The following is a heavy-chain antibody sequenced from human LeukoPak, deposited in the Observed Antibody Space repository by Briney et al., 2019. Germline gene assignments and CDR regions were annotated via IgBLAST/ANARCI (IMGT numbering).Heavy chain of an antibody. CDR1: GDSISRYY. V-gene: IGHV4-4*07. CDR2: IHGSGTT. D-gene: IGHD1-26*01. CDR3: ARVDSGTYHSLEI. J-gene: IGHJ1*01. Sequence: SETLSLTCTVSGDSISRYYWNWIRQPAGKELEWIGRIHGSGTTNYNPSLKSRVYISIDKSKNQFSLRLTSVTAADTAVYYCARVDSGTYHSLEIWGQGTPVSVSS.